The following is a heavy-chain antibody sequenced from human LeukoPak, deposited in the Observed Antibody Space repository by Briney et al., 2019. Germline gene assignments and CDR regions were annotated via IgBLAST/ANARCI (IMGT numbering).Heavy chain of an antibody. J-gene: IGHJ4*02. D-gene: IGHD3-22*01. V-gene: IGHV3-23*01. Sequence: TGGSLRLSCAASGFTFSSYAMNWVRQAPGKGLEWVSAISGSGGSTYYADSVKGRFTISRDNSMNTLYLQMNSLRAEDTAVYFCAKRYYQDSSGYLGSIDYWGQGTLVTVSS. CDR1: GFTFSSYA. CDR2: ISGSGGST. CDR3: AKRYYQDSSGYLGSIDY.